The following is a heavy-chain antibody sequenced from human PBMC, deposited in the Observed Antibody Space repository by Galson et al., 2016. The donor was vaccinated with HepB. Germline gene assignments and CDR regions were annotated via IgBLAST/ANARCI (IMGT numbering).Heavy chain of an antibody. CDR3: ARDRGRFGSGTTPYYYFGMDV. CDR2: IYFGGDT. D-gene: IGHD3-10*01. Sequence: LRLSCAASGFTVGDNYMSWVRQAPGKGLEWVSVIYFGGDTYYADSVKGRFTISRDNSKNTLYRQMNSLRVEDTAVYYCARDRGRFGSGTTPYYYFGMDVWGPGTTVTVSS. V-gene: IGHV3-53*01. CDR1: GFTVGDNY. J-gene: IGHJ6*02.